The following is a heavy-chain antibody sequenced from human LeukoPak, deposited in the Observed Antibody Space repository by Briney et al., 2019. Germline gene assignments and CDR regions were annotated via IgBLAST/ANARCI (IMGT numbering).Heavy chain of an antibody. CDR3: ARGRGSKVLLWFGDRYCFDY. CDR2: INHSGST. V-gene: IGHV4-34*01. CDR1: GGSFSGYY. Sequence: SETLSLTCAVYGGSFSGYYWSWIRQPPGKGLEWIGEINHSGSTNYNPSLKSRVTISVDTSKNQFSLKLSSVTAADTAVYYCARGRGSKVLLWFGDRYCFDYWGQGTLVTVSS. J-gene: IGHJ4*02. D-gene: IGHD3-10*01.